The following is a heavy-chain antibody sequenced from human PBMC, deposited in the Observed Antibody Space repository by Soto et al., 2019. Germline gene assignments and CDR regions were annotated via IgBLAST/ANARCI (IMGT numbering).Heavy chain of an antibody. D-gene: IGHD3-22*01. Sequence: SETLSLTCTVSGGSVSSGSYYWSWIRQPPGKGLEWIGDIYYSGSTNYNPSLKSRVTISVDTSKNQFSLKLSSVTAADTAVYYCARGRMIVLIRQNLFDPWGQGTLVTVSS. CDR2: IYYSGST. CDR1: GGSVSSGSYY. J-gene: IGHJ5*02. CDR3: ARGRMIVLIRQNLFDP. V-gene: IGHV4-61*01.